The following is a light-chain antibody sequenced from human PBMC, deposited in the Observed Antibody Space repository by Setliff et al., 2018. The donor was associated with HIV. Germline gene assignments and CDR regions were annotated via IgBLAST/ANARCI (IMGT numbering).Light chain of an antibody. CDR3: QVCDTSSDHYV. CDR1: IIGRES. J-gene: IGLJ1*01. V-gene: IGLV3-21*03. CDR2: DDS. Sequence: SYELTQPPSVSVAPGKTARIPCGADIIGRESVHWYQQKPGQAPVLVVSDDSDRPSGIPERFSGSISGNTATLTITRVEAGDEADYYCQVCDTSSDHYVFGTGTKVT.